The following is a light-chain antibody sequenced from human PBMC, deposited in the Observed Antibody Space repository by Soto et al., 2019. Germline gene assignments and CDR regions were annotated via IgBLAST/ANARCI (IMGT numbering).Light chain of an antibody. CDR3: QSYDSSLSGSRV. J-gene: IGLJ1*01. CDR1: SSNIGAGYD. V-gene: IGLV1-40*01. CDR2: GNS. Sequence: FLKQPPSVAGAPGQRVTVSCTGSSSNIGAGYDVHWYQQLPGTAPKLLIYGNSNRPSGVPDRFSGSKSGTSASLASTGLQAEDEADYYCQSYDSSLSGSRVCGTGTK.